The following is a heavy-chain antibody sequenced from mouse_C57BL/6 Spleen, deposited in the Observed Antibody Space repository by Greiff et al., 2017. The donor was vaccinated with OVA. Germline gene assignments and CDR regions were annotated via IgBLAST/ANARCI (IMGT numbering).Heavy chain of an antibody. D-gene: IGHD2-4*01. CDR1: GFTFSSYA. V-gene: IGHV5-9-1*02. CDR2: ISSGSDYI. J-gene: IGHJ4*01. Sequence: EVKLMESGEGLVKPGGSLKLSCAASGFTFSSYAVSWVRQTPEKRLEWVAYISSGSDYIYYAASVKGRFTISRDNARNTLYLQMSSLKSEATAMYYCTRGDYDGHAMDYWGQGTSVTVSS. CDR3: TRGDYDGHAMDY.